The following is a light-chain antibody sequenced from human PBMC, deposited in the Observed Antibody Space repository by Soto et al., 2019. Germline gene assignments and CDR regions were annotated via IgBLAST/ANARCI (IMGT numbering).Light chain of an antibody. CDR3: MQALQTPRT. Sequence: DIVMTQSPLSLPVTPGEPASISCRSSQSLLHSNGYNYLDWYVQKPGQSPQLLIYLGSNRASGVPDRFSGSGSGTDFTLKINRVEAEDVGVYYCMQALQTPRTFCQGTKLEIK. CDR1: QSLLHSNGYNY. CDR2: LGS. J-gene: IGKJ2*02. V-gene: IGKV2-28*01.